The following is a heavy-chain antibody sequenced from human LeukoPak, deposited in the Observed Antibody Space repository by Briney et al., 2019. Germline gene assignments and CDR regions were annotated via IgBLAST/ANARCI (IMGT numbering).Heavy chain of an antibody. Sequence: ASVKVSCKASGYTFPANYMHWVRQAPGQGLEWMGWINPNSGGTNYAQKFQGRVTMTRDTSISTAYMELSRLRSDDTAVYYCASDPAATIVYWGQGTLVTVSS. D-gene: IGHD5-24*01. V-gene: IGHV1-2*02. CDR3: ASDPAATIVY. CDR1: GYTFPANY. CDR2: INPNSGGT. J-gene: IGHJ4*02.